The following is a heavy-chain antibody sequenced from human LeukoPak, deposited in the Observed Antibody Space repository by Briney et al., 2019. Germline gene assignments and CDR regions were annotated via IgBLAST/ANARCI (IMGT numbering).Heavy chain of an antibody. CDR3: AKVGPSLVRGLIRGGARYYYNYMDV. V-gene: IGHV3-9*01. D-gene: IGHD3-10*01. Sequence: PGGSLRLSCAASGFTFDDYAMHWVRQVPGKGLEWVSCISWNSDNIGYADSVKGRFTISRDNAKNSLYLQMNSLRAEDTAVYYCAKVGPSLVRGLIRGGARYYYNYMDVWGKGTTVTISS. J-gene: IGHJ6*03. CDR2: ISWNSDNI. CDR1: GFTFDDYA.